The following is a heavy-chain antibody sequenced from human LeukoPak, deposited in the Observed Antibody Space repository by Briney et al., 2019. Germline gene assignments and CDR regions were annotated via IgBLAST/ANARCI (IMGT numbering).Heavy chain of an antibody. Sequence: GGSLRLPCAASGFPFSSFWMHWVRQAPGKGLVWVSRMNSDGSTTNYADSVKGRFTISRDNAKNTLYLQMNRLRDEDTAVYYCARAGQYSTNNWFVPWGQGTLVTVSS. CDR2: MNSDGSTT. CDR3: ARAGQYSTNNWFVP. D-gene: IGHD2-2*01. J-gene: IGHJ5*02. V-gene: IGHV3-74*01. CDR1: GFPFSSFW.